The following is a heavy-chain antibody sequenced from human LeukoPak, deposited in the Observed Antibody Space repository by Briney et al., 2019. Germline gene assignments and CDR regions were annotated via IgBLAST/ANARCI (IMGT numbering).Heavy chain of an antibody. D-gene: IGHD3-9*01. CDR1: GFTFSRHG. Sequence: PGGSLRLSCAPSGFTFSRHGMHWVRQAPGKGLEWVAIISNDGSRKYYAHSVEGRFTISRDNSKNTLSLQMNSLRAEDTAVYYCAGRYYDILTGGREGFDYWGQGTLVTVSS. CDR3: AGRYYDILTGGREGFDY. CDR2: ISNDGSRK. V-gene: IGHV3-30*03. J-gene: IGHJ4*02.